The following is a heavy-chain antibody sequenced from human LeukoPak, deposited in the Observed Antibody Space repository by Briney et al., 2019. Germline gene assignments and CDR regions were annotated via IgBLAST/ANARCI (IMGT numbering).Heavy chain of an antibody. J-gene: IGHJ3*02. V-gene: IGHV3-30-3*01. CDR3: ARLRSPRGPDSSGSGGAFDI. CDR2: ISYDGSNK. Sequence: GRSLRLSCAASGFTFSSYAMHWVRQAPGKGLEWVAVISYDGSNKYYADSVKGRFTISRDNSKNTLYLQMNSLSAEDTAAYYCARLRSPRGPDSSGSGGAFDIWGQGTMVTVSS. D-gene: IGHD3-22*01. CDR1: GFTFSSYA.